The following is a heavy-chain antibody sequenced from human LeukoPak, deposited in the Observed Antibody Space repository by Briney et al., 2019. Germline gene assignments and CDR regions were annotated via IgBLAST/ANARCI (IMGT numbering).Heavy chain of an antibody. Sequence: SETLSLTCAVYGGSFSGYYWSWIRQPPGKGLEWIGEINHSGSTNYNPSLKSRVTISVDTSKNQFSLKLSSVTAADTAVYYCAREPRSGSYGYWGQGTLVTVSS. V-gene: IGHV4-34*01. D-gene: IGHD1-26*01. CDR2: INHSGST. CDR3: AREPRSGSYGY. J-gene: IGHJ4*02. CDR1: GGSFSGYY.